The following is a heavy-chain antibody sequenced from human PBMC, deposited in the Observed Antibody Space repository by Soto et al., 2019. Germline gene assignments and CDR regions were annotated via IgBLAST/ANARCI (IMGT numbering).Heavy chain of an antibody. J-gene: IGHJ6*02. D-gene: IGHD2-2*01. V-gene: IGHV3-11*01. CDR3: ARDYCSRTDCPNYDMDV. Sequence: GSLRLSCAASVFIFSDYYMTWVRQGPGKGLEWVACISSLSSAIHYADSVKGRFTVSRDNAKKSLYLQMNSLRAEDTAVYYCARDYCSRTDCPNYDMDVWGQGTTVTVSS. CDR2: ISSLSSAI. CDR1: VFIFSDYY.